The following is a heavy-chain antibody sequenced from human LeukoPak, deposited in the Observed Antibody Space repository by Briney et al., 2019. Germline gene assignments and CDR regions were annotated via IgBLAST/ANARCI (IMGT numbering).Heavy chain of an antibody. J-gene: IGHJ4*02. Sequence: GGSLRLSCAASGFTFSSYSMNWVRQAPGKGLEWVSYISSSSSSIYYADSVKGRFTISRDNARNSVYLQMNSLRAEDTAVYYCARNFYDSSGYYRIDSWGQGTLVTVSS. V-gene: IGHV3-48*04. CDR2: ISSSSSSI. D-gene: IGHD3-22*01. CDR3: ARNFYDSSGYYRIDS. CDR1: GFTFSSYS.